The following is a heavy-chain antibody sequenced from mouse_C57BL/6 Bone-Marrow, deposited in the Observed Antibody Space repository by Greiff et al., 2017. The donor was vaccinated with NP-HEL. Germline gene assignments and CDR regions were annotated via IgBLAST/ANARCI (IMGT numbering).Heavy chain of an antibody. Sequence: EVKLMESAGGLVQPGESLKLSCESNEYEFPSHDMSWVRKTPEKRLELVAAINSDGGSTYYPDTMERRFIISRDNTKKTLYLQMSSLRSEDTALYYCARLDYDGYFFPWFAYWGQGTLVTVSA. V-gene: IGHV5-2*01. D-gene: IGHD2-3*01. CDR2: INSDGGST. J-gene: IGHJ3*01. CDR1: EYEFPSHD. CDR3: ARLDYDGYFFPWFAY.